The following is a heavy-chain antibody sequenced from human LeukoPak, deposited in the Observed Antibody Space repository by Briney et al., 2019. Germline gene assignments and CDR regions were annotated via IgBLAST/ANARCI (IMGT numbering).Heavy chain of an antibody. D-gene: IGHD2-21*02. Sequence: ASVKVPCKASGYTFTSYGISWVRQAPGQGLEWMGWISAYNGNTKYAQKLQDRVTMTTDTSTSTAYMELRSLRSDDTAVYYCARSRGGDYVYDAFEIWGQGTMVTVSS. CDR3: ARSRGGDYVYDAFEI. CDR2: ISAYNGNT. J-gene: IGHJ3*02. V-gene: IGHV1-18*01. CDR1: GYTFTSYG.